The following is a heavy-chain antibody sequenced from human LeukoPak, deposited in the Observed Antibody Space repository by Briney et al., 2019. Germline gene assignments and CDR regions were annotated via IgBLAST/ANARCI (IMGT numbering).Heavy chain of an antibody. J-gene: IGHJ4*02. V-gene: IGHV3-21*01. Sequence: PGGSLRLSCAASGFTFSSYSMSWVRQAPGKGLEWVSSITSSSIYIYYADSVKGRFTMSRDNAKNSLYLQMNSLRAEDTAVYYCARNEGGYYYENWGQGTLVTVSS. CDR3: ARNEGGYYYEN. CDR2: ITSSSIYI. CDR1: GFTFSSYS. D-gene: IGHD6-13*01.